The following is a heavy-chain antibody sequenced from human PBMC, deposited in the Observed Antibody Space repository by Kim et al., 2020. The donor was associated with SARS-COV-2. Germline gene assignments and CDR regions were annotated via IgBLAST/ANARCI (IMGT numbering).Heavy chain of an antibody. D-gene: IGHD4-17*01. CDR3: ARGRYGDYVGNY. J-gene: IGHJ4*02. V-gene: IGHV4-34*01. Sequence: NDNPSLKSRVTISVDTSKNQFSLKLGSVTAADTAVYYCARGRYGDYVGNYWGQGTLVTVSS.